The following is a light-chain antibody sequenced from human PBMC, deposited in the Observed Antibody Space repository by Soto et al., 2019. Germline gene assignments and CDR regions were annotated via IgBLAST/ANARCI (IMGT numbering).Light chain of an antibody. J-gene: IGKJ1*01. CDR1: QSVLYSSNNKNY. CDR3: QQYYSTPLT. Sequence: DIVMTQSPDSLAVSLGERATINCKSSQSVLYSSNNKNYLAWYQQRPGQPRKLLIYWASTRESGVPDRFSGSGSGTDFTLTNSSLQAEDVAVYYCQQYYSTPLTFGQGTKVEIK. V-gene: IGKV4-1*01. CDR2: WAS.